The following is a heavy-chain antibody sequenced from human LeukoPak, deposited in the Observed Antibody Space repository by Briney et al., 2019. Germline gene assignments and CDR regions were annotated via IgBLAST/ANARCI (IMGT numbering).Heavy chain of an antibody. V-gene: IGHV3-74*01. CDR3: ARAQAVAGTGGFDP. D-gene: IGHD6-19*01. J-gene: IGHJ5*02. CDR2: INSAGNST. Sequence: PGGSLRLSCAASGFTFSNYWMHWVRQAPGEGLVWVSRINSAGNSTSYADSVKGRFTISRDNAKNTLYLQMKSLRDEDTAVYYCARAQAVAGTGGFDPWGQGTLVTVSS. CDR1: GFTFSNYW.